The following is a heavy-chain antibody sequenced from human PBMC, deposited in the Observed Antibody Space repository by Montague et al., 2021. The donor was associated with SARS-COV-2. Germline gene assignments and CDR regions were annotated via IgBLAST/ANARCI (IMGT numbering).Heavy chain of an antibody. J-gene: IGHJ6*02. Sequence: SLRLSRAASGFTVSRNYMSWVRQAPGKGLEWVSVIYSGGSTYYAYSVEXRFTISRDNSKNTLYLQMNSLRAEDTAVYYCARDQRRYGSGSYYGPHYYYGMDVWGQGTTVTVSS. V-gene: IGHV3-66*02. D-gene: IGHD3-10*01. CDR3: ARDQRRYGSGSYYGPHYYYGMDV. CDR2: IYSGGST. CDR1: GFTVSRNY.